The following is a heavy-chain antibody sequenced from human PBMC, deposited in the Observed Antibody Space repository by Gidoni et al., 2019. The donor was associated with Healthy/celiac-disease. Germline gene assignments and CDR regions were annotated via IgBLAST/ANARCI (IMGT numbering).Heavy chain of an antibody. CDR3: AHRGEYGSGSYHYYYYGMDV. D-gene: IGHD3-10*01. Sequence: QITLKESGPTLVKPTQTLTLTCTFSGFSPSTSGLGVGWIRQPPGKALEWLPLIYWDDDKRYSPSLKSRLTITQDTSKNQVVLTMPNMDPVGTATYYCAHRGEYGSGSYHYYYYGMDVWGQGTTVTVSS. V-gene: IGHV2-5*02. CDR2: IYWDDDK. CDR1: GFSPSTSGLG. J-gene: IGHJ6*02.